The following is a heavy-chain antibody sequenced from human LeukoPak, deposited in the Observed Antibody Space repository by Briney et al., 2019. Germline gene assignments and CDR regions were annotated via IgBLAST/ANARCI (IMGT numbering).Heavy chain of an antibody. V-gene: IGHV3-66*02. J-gene: IGHJ6*03. CDR2: IYSGGST. CDR3: ARDRRTGRRIGYYYYMDV. Sequence: GGSLRLSCAASGFTVSINYMSWDRQAPGKGLEWVSVIYSGGSTYYADSVKGRFTISRDNSKNTLYLQMNSLRAEDTAVYYCARDRRTGRRIGYYYYMDVWGKGTTVTVSS. CDR1: GFTVSINY. D-gene: IGHD1-14*01.